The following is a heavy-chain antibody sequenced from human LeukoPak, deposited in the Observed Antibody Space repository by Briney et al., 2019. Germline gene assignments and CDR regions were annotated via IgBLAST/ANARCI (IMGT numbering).Heavy chain of an antibody. Sequence: QPGGSLRLSCATSGFTFSSYDMHWVRQATGKGLEWVSAIGTAGDTYYPGSVKGRFTISRENAKNSLYLQMNSLRAGDTAVYYCARAITTYDAFDIWGQGTMVTVSS. J-gene: IGHJ3*02. CDR2: IGTAGDT. CDR3: ARAITTYDAFDI. CDR1: GFTFSSYD. V-gene: IGHV3-13*01. D-gene: IGHD4-11*01.